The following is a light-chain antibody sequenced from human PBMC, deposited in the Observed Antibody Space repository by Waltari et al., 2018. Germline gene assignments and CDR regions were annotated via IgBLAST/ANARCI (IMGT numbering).Light chain of an antibody. CDR2: AVT. Sequence: QSALTQPRSVSGSPGQSVAISCTGTSSDVGVYNYVSWYQQHPGKAPQLMIYAVTKRPSGVPDRFSGSKSGNTASLTISGLQADDEADYYCCSYAGPFGGGTKLTVL. V-gene: IGLV2-11*01. J-gene: IGLJ2*01. CDR1: SSDVGVYNY. CDR3: CSYAGP.